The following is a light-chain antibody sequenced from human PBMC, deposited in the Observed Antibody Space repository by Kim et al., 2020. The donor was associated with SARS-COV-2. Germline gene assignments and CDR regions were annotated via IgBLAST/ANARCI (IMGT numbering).Light chain of an antibody. J-gene: IGKJ1*01. CDR2: GAS. V-gene: IGKV1-39*01. CDR1: QYISKF. CDR3: QQSYGTPPT. Sequence: ASVGDRVTITCRASQYISKFFNWYQQTPGEAPTLLIYGASRLQSGVPFRFSGSGYGTDFTLTISSLQPEDSATYYCQQSYGTPPTFGQGTKVDIK.